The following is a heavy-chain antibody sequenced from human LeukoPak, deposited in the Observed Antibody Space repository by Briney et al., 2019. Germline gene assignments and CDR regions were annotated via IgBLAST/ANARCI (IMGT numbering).Heavy chain of an antibody. CDR2: INPSGGST. V-gene: IGHV1-46*01. Sequence: ASVKVSCKASGYIFTSYFLYWVRQAPGQGLEWMGLINPSGGSTRYAQKFQGRVTMTRDTSTSTVYMKLSSLRSEDTAVYYCARGVHKFYYDSSDYQPYAFDIWGQGTMVTISS. CDR3: ARGVHKFYYDSSDYQPYAFDI. D-gene: IGHD3-22*01. CDR1: GYIFTSYF. J-gene: IGHJ3*02.